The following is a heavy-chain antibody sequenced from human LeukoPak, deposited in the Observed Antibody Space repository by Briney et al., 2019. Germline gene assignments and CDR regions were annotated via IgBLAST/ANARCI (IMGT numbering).Heavy chain of an antibody. V-gene: IGHV4-4*07. CDR3: ARVLLPAAFGAFDI. J-gene: IGHJ3*02. CDR1: GGSISRNF. Sequence: SETLSLTCAVPGGSISRNFWSWIRQPAGKGLEYIGRISTTGTTNYNPSLKGRVTMSVDTSRNQFSLVVSSVTAADTALYCCARVLLPAAFGAFDIWGQGTTVTVSS. CDR2: ISTTGTT. D-gene: IGHD2-2*01.